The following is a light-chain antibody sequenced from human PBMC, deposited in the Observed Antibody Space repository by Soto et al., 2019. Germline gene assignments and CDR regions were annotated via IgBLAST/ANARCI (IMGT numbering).Light chain of an antibody. CDR2: AAS. J-gene: IGKJ2*01. CDR1: QGISSY. Sequence: IQLTQSPSSLSASVGDRVTITCRASQGISSYLAWYQQKPGKAPKLLIYAASTLQSGVTSKFSGSGSATDFTLTINSLQPEDFATYYCQQRNTTPPYTFGQGTKLEIK. CDR3: QQRNTTPPYT. V-gene: IGKV1-9*01.